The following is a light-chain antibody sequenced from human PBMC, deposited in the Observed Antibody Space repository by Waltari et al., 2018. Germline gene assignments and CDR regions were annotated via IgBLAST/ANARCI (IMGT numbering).Light chain of an antibody. J-gene: IGLJ2*01. Sequence: QAVVTQEPSLTVSPGGTVTLTSGSSSGAVTSGHYPYWFQQKPGQAPRTLIFDTNNKHSWTPARFIGSLLGGKAALTLSGAQPEDEAVYYCLISSDDARVFGGGTKLTVL. CDR1: SGAVTSGHY. CDR3: LISSDDARV. CDR2: DTN. V-gene: IGLV7-46*01.